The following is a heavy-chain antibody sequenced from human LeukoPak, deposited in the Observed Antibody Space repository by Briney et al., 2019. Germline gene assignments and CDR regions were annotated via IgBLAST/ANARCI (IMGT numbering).Heavy chain of an antibody. V-gene: IGHV3-7*03. CDR1: GLTFSTYW. J-gene: IGHJ4*02. CDR2: IKPDGSEG. Sequence: GRSLRLSCAASGLTFSTYWMKSGRQAPGKGLEWVANIKPDGSEGYYVDSVKGRFTLSRDNAQNSLYLQMNSLRDDDTAVYYCARAKRPMVLDHWGQGTLVTVSS. D-gene: IGHD3-10*01. CDR3: ARAKRPMVLDH.